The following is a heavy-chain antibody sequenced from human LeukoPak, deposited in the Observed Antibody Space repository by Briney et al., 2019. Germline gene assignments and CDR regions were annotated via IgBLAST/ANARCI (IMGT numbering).Heavy chain of an antibody. J-gene: IGHJ4*02. D-gene: IGHD5-24*01. CDR1: EFTFSTYS. CDR3: ARDWGGYNAFDY. V-gene: IGHV3-21*01. Sequence: GGSLRLSCAASEFTFSTYSMNWVRQAPGKGLEWVSSISSRSNYIYYADSVRGRFTISRDNAKNSLYLQMNSLRAEDTAVYYCARDWGGYNAFDYWGQGTLVTVSS. CDR2: ISSRSNYI.